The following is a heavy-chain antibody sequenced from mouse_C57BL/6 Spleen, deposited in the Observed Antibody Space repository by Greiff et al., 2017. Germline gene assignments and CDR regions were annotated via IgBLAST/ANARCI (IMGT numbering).Heavy chain of an antibody. V-gene: IGHV1-52*01. CDR3: ARPKLGRRGYYFDY. CDR1: GYTFTSYW. CDR2: IDPSDSET. Sequence: QVQLQQPGAELVRPGSSVKLSCKASGYTFTSYWMHWVKQRPIQGLEWIGNIDPSDSETHYNQKFKDKATLTVDKSSSTAYMQLSSLTSEDSAVYYCARPKLGRRGYYFDYWGQGTTLTVSS. D-gene: IGHD4-1*01. J-gene: IGHJ2*01.